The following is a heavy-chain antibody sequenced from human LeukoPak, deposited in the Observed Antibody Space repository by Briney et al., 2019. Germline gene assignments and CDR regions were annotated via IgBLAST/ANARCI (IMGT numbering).Heavy chain of an antibody. V-gene: IGHV3-53*01. D-gene: IGHD6-19*01. CDR3: ARSVIAVAGYDAFDI. Sequence: PGGSLRLSCAASGFTVSSNYMSWVRQAPGKGLEWVSVLYSGGSTYYADSVKGRFTISRDNSKNTLYLQLNSLRAEDTAVYYCARSVIAVAGYDAFDIWGQGTVVTVSS. J-gene: IGHJ3*02. CDR2: LYSGGST. CDR1: GFTVSSNY.